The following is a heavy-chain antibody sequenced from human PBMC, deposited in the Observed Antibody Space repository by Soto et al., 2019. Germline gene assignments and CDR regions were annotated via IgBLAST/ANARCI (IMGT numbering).Heavy chain of an antibody. D-gene: IGHD1-26*01. V-gene: IGHV6-1*01. J-gene: IGHJ4*01. Sequence: QVQLQQSGPGLVKPSQTLSLTCAITGDSVSSNSAGWSWVRQSPSRGLEWLGRTYYRSKWYYECAVSVRGRTTINPATSKNQDSLQLNSVTPEDSAVYCCARGEQYSGRIFDYWGQGTLVTVSS. CDR1: GDSVSSNSAG. CDR3: ARGEQYSGRIFDY. CDR2: TYYRSKWYY.